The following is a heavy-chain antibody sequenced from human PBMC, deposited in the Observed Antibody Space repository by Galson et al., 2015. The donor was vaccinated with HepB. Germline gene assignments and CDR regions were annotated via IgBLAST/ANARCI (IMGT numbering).Heavy chain of an antibody. J-gene: IGHJ6*03. V-gene: IGHV3-30*03. D-gene: IGHD3-3*01. Sequence: SLRLSCAASGFTFSSYGMHWVRQAPGKGLEWVAVISYDGSNKYYADSVKGRFTISRDNSKNTLYLQMNSLRAEDTAVYYCARVAPTIFGVVIPHYMDVWGKGTTVTVSS. CDR1: GFTFSSYG. CDR3: ARVAPTIFGVVIPHYMDV. CDR2: ISYDGSNK.